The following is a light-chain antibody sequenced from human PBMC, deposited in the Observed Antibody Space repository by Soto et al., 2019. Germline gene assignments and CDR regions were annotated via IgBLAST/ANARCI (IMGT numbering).Light chain of an antibody. J-gene: IGKJ1*01. CDR2: RAS. V-gene: IGKV1-39*01. CDR3: QQTYSIPWT. CDR1: QSISTY. Sequence: DIQMTQSPSSLSASVGARVTISCRASQSISTYLHWYQQKPGTAPRLLISRASSVKSGVPPRFSGSGSGRDFTLTISSLRPEDIGTYFCQQTYSIPWTFGPGTKVDIK.